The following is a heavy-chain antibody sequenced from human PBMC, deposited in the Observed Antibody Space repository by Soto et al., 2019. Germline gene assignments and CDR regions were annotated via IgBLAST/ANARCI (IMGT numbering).Heavy chain of an antibody. CDR3: AKDWTRGSGGYPDYFDY. V-gene: IGHV3-23*01. Sequence: PGGSLRLSCAGSGFTVSAYGMSWVRQAPGKGLEWVSGISVSGTSTYYADSVKGRFTISRDNSKNTLYLQMKRLRAEDTALYYCAKDWTRGSGGYPDYFDYWGQGTLVTVSS. D-gene: IGHD3-10*01. CDR2: ISVSGTST. J-gene: IGHJ4*02. CDR1: GFTVSAYG.